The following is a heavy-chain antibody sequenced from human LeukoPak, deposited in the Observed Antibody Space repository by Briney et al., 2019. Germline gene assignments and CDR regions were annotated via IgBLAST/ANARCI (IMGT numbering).Heavy chain of an antibody. CDR3: ARDSPLWFGDNYYYYGMDV. V-gene: IGHV1-18*01. CDR1: GYTFTSYG. CDR2: ISAYNGNA. D-gene: IGHD3-10*01. Sequence: GASVKVSCKASGYTFTSYGISWVRQAPGQGLEWMGWISAYNGNANYAQKLQGRVTMTTDTSTSTAYMELRSLRSDDTAVYYCARDSPLWFGDNYYYYGMDVWGQGTTVTVSS. J-gene: IGHJ6*02.